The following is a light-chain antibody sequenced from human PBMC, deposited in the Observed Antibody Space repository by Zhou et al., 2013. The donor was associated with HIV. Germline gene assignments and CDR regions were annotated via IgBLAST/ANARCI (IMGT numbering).Light chain of an antibody. J-gene: IGKJ2*01. CDR1: QSVRRH. CDR3: QQYANSPQT. CDR2: GAS. Sequence: IVMTQSPATLSVSPGERATLSCRASQSVRRHLAWYQQKPGQAPRLLVYGASTRATGIPDRFTGSGSGTDFTLTFTTLGPEDSAVYYCQQYANSPQTFGQGTKVEIK. V-gene: IGKV3D-15*01.